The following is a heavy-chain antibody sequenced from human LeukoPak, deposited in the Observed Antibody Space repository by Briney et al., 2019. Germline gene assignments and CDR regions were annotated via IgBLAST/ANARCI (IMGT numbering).Heavy chain of an antibody. Sequence: PGGSLRLSCAGSGFSFRSYWMHWVRQAPGKGLEWVSRIDGDGTTSSYADSVKGRFTISRGNAKSTLYLQMNSVRAEDAAVYYCARVLYNWNDCLDYWGQGTLVTVSS. V-gene: IGHV3-74*01. J-gene: IGHJ4*02. D-gene: IGHD1-20*01. CDR1: GFSFRSYW. CDR3: ARVLYNWNDCLDY. CDR2: IDGDGTTS.